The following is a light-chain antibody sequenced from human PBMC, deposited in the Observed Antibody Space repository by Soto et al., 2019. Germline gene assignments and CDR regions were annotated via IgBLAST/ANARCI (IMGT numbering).Light chain of an antibody. CDR3: QSYARSPYVV. Sequence: QSVLTQPPSVSGAPGQRVTISCTGSSSNIGAGYDVHWYQQLPGTAPKLLIYGNSNRPSGVPDRFSGSKSGTSASLAITGLQAEDEADYYCQSYARSPYVVFGGGTKLTVL. CDR1: SSNIGAGYD. V-gene: IGLV1-40*01. J-gene: IGLJ2*01. CDR2: GNS.